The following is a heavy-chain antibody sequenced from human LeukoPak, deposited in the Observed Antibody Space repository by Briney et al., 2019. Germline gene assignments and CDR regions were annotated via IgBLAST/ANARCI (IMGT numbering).Heavy chain of an antibody. Sequence: EASVKVSCNSSGYTFTSYGISWVRQAPGQGLEWMGWISAYIGNTNYAQNLQGRVTMTTDTSTSTAYMELRSLRSDDTAVYYCARVGSGWLWPRPRGDYFDYWGQGTLVTVSS. D-gene: IGHD3-22*01. J-gene: IGHJ4*02. V-gene: IGHV1-18*01. CDR1: GYTFTSYG. CDR3: ARVGSGWLWPRPRGDYFDY. CDR2: ISAYIGNT.